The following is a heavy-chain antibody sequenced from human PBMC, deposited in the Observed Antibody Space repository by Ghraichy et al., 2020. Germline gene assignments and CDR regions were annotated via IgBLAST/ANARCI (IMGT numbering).Heavy chain of an antibody. D-gene: IGHD6-13*01. J-gene: IGHJ5*02. CDR1: RGSFSGYY. CDR3: ARGGARQQPDPT. CDR2: IYHSGSP. V-gene: IGHV4-34*01. Sequence: SETLSLTCAVYRGSFSGYYWSWIRQPPGKGLEWIGEIYHSGSPNYNPSLKSRVTISLDTSRSQFSLNLNSVTAADTAVYYCARGGARQQPDPTWGQGALVIVSS.